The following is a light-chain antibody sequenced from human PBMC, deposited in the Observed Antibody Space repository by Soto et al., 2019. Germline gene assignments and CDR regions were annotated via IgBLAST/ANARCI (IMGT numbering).Light chain of an antibody. CDR1: SSNIGGNS. CDR2: DDN. CDR3: GSWDSSVSSYV. J-gene: IGLJ1*01. V-gene: IGLV1-51*01. Sequence: QSVLTQPPSVSAAPGQKVTISCSGSSSNIGGNSVSWYQQLPGTAPKLLIYDDNKRPSGIPDRFSGSTSCTSATLGITGVQTGDEADYYCGSWDSSVSSYVFGTGTKGTVL.